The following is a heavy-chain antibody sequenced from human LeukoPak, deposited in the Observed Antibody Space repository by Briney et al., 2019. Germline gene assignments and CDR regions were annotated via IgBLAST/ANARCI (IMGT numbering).Heavy chain of an antibody. CDR2: MNPNSGNT. J-gene: IGHJ4*02. V-gene: IGHV1-8*03. CDR3: ARRVRDYGGSYYFDY. D-gene: IGHD4-23*01. Sequence: ASVKVSCKASGYTFTSYDINGVRQATGQGLEWMGWMNPNSGNTGYAQKFQGRVTITRNTSISTAYMELSSLRSEDTAVYYCARRVRDYGGSYYFDYWGQGTLVTVSS. CDR1: GYTFTSYD.